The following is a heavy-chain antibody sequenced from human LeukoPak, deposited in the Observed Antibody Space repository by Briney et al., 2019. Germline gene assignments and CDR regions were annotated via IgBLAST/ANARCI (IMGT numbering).Heavy chain of an antibody. D-gene: IGHD6-6*01. J-gene: IGHJ2*01. CDR1: GYTFTSYY. Sequence: ASVKVSFKASGYTFTSYYMHWVRQAPGQGLEWMGIINPSGGSTGYAQKFQGRVSMTMDTSTSTVYMELSSLRSEDTAVYYCARGPVIGGHSSSSAWYFDLWGRGTLVTVSS. V-gene: IGHV1-46*01. CDR2: INPSGGST. CDR3: ARGPVIGGHSSSSAWYFDL.